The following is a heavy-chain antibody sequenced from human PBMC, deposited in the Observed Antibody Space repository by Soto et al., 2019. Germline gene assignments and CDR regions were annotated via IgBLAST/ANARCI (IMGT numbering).Heavy chain of an antibody. Sequence: QVQLVESGGGVVQPGRSLRLSCAASGFTFSGYVMHWVRQAPGKGLEWVVVISKDGSNKHYADSVKGRFTISRDNSNNTLYLQMNSLRAEDTAVYYCARSYCGDDCALDYWGQGTLVTV. CDR2: ISKDGSNK. V-gene: IGHV3-30-3*01. CDR3: ARSYCGDDCALDY. J-gene: IGHJ4*02. CDR1: GFTFSGYV. D-gene: IGHD2-21*02.